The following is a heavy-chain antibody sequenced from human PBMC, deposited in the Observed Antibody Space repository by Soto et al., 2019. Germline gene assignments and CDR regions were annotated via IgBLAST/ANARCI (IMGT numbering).Heavy chain of an antibody. Sequence: PGGSLRLSCAASGFTFSSYSMNWVRQAPGKGLEWVSSISSSSSYIYYADSVKGRFTISRDNAKNSLYLQMNSLRAEDTAVYYCARERELYYYGSGGENWFDPWGQGTLVTVSS. J-gene: IGHJ5*02. D-gene: IGHD3-10*01. CDR3: ARERELYYYGSGGENWFDP. CDR1: GFTFSSYS. CDR2: ISSSSSYI. V-gene: IGHV3-21*01.